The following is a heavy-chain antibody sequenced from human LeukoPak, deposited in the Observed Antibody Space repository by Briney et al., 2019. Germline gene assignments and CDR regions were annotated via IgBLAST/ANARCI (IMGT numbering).Heavy chain of an antibody. CDR2: IYYSGST. Sequence: PSETLSLTCTVSGGSISSYYWSWIRQPPGKGLGWIGYIYYSGSTNYNPSLKSRVTISVDTSKNQFSLKLSSVTAADTAVYYCARVSGSSIDYWGQGTLVTVSS. CDR1: GGSISSYY. CDR3: ARVSGSSIDY. D-gene: IGHD1-26*01. J-gene: IGHJ4*02. V-gene: IGHV4-59*01.